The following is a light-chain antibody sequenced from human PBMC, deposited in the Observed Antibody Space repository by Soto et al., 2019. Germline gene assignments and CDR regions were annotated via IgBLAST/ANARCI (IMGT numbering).Light chain of an antibody. J-gene: IGKJ3*01. Sequence: DTQMTQSPSSLSASVGDRVTITCRASQGIGNALAWYQQKPGKAPKRLIYTASSLQSGVPSRLSGSGSGTEFTLTISSLQAEDFTTYYCLQHNSYPLTFGPGT. V-gene: IGKV1-17*01. CDR2: TAS. CDR3: LQHNSYPLT. CDR1: QGIGNA.